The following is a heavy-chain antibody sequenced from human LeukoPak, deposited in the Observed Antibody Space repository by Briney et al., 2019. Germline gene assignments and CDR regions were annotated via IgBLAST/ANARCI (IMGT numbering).Heavy chain of an antibody. J-gene: IGHJ2*01. CDR2: IYFTGST. CDR1: GVSISSHY. V-gene: IGHV4-59*11. CDR3: ARSSTGYWNLDL. Sequence: TSETLSLTCTVSGVSISSHYWSWIRQPPGKGLEWIGYIYFTGSTDYNPSLKSRVTISVDTSKNQVSLKLSSVTAADTAVYYCARSSTGYWNLDLWGRGTLVTVSA.